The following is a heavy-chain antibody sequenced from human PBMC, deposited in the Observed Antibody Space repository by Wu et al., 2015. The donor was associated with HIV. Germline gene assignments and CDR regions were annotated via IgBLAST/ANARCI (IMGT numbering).Heavy chain of an antibody. CDR2: ISAYNGNT. Sequence: QVQLVQSGAEVKKPGASVKVSCKASGYTFTSYGISWVRQAPGQGLEWMGWISAYNGNTNYAQKLQGRVTMTTDTSTSTAYMELRSLRSDDTAVYYCARVFMITFGGVTARPFDYWGQGTLVTVSS. CDR3: ARVFMITFGGVTARPFDY. CDR1: GYTFTSYG. J-gene: IGHJ4*02. V-gene: IGHV1-18*01. D-gene: IGHD3-16*01.